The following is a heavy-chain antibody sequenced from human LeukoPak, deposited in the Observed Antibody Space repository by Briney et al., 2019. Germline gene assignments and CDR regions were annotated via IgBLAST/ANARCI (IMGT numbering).Heavy chain of an antibody. D-gene: IGHD5-24*01. CDR3: ARADGYNLDY. J-gene: IGHJ4*02. Sequence: GASVKVSCKASGGTFSSYAISWVRQAPGQGLEWMGRIIPIFGIANYAQKFQDRVTITADKSTSTAYMELSSLRSEDTAVYYCARADGYNLDYWGQGTLVTVSS. CDR2: IIPIFGIA. V-gene: IGHV1-69*04. CDR1: GGTFSSYA.